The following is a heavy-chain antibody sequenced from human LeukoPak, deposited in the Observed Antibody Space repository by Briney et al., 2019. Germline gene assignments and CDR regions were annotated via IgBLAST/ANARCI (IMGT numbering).Heavy chain of an antibody. Sequence: GGSLRLSCAASGFTFSSYSINWVRQAPGKGLEWVSSISSSSSFISYADSVKGRFTISRDNSKNTLYLQMNSLRAEDTAIYYCAKTIPYWYFDLWGHGTLVTVSS. V-gene: IGHV3-21*04. CDR2: ISSSSSFI. CDR3: AKTIPYWYFDL. J-gene: IGHJ2*01. D-gene: IGHD5-24*01. CDR1: GFTFSSYS.